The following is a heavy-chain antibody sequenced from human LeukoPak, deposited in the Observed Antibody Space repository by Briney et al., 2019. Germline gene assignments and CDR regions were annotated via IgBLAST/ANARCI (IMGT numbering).Heavy chain of an antibody. J-gene: IGHJ4*02. D-gene: IGHD5-18*01. CDR1: GFTFNNFW. V-gene: IGHV3-7*01. CDR3: ARDGFIYSRGTLDY. CDR2: IKQDGSER. Sequence: GGSLRLSCAASGFTFNNFWMSWVRQAPGKGLEWVANIKQDGSERYYVDSVKGRFSISRDNAKNSLYLQMNSLRAEDTAVYYCARDGFIYSRGTLDYWGQGTLVTVSS.